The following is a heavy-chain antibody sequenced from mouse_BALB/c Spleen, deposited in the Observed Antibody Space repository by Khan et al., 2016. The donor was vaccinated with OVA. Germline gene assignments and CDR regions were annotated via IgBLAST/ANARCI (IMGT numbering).Heavy chain of an antibody. D-gene: IGHD1-1*01. CDR2: INPSTGYT. Sequence: QVQLKQSGAELAKPGASVKMSCKASGYTFINYWILWVKQRPGQGLEWIGYINPSTGYTEYNHNFKDKATLTADKYSSKAYMQLSSLTSEEAAVYYCARRGLRWYFDYWGQGTTLTVSS. CDR1: GYTFINYW. J-gene: IGHJ2*01. CDR3: ARRGLRWYFDY. V-gene: IGHV1-7*01.